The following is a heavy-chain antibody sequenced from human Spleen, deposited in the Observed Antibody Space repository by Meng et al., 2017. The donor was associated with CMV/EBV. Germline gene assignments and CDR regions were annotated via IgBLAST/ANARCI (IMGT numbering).Heavy chain of an antibody. CDR3: AKEFGPYNGFDM. CDR1: GFTFSTYG. J-gene: IGHJ3*02. V-gene: IGHV3-33*06. Sequence: GGSLRLSCAASGFTFSTYGMHWVRQAPGKGLEWVAIVWDNGSNKYYADSVQGRFTISRDNSKNTLYLQINSLRAEDTAVYYCAKEFGPYNGFDMWGQGTMVTVSS. CDR2: VWDNGSNK. D-gene: IGHD3-10*01.